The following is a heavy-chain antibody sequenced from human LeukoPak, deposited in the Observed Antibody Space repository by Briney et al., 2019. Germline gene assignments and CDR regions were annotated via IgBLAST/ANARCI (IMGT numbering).Heavy chain of an antibody. CDR2: ITGNGGTT. V-gene: IGHV3-23*01. Sequence: GGSLRLSCAASGFTFSSYAMSWVRQAPGKGLEWVSGITGNGGTTDYADSVKGRFTISRDNSKNTLYLQMNSLRAEDTALYFCAQWSRYFDYWGQGTLVTVSS. CDR3: AQWSRYFDY. D-gene: IGHD1-26*01. CDR1: GFTFSSYA. J-gene: IGHJ4*02.